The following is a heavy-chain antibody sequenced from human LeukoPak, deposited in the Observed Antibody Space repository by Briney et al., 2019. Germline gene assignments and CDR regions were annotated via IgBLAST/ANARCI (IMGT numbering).Heavy chain of an antibody. CDR2: IEQDGSEK. V-gene: IGHV3-7*01. D-gene: IGHD5-12*01. CDR1: GFTFSSYW. J-gene: IGHJ4*02. CDR3: ARGEDIVTTGHFDY. Sequence: GGSLRLSCVASGFTFSSYWMSWVRQAPGKGLEWVANIEQDGSEKYYVDSVKGRFTISRDNAKNSLYLQMNGLTAEDTGVYYCARGEDIVTTGHFDYWGQGTLVTVSS.